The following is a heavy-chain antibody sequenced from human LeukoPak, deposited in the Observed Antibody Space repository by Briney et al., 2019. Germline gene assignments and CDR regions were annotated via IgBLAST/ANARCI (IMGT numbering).Heavy chain of an antibody. V-gene: IGHV4-39*01. CDR1: GGSVSSSSYY. CDR3: VRHIYDSAGRPCDY. J-gene: IGHJ4*02. CDR2: LHYSGST. Sequence: SETLSLTCSVSGGSVSSSSYYWDWIRQPPGKGLEWIGSLHYSGSTYYNPSLRGRVTISVDTSKNQFSLKLSSVAAADTAVYYCVRHIYDSAGRPCDYWGQGTLVTVSS. D-gene: IGHD3-22*01.